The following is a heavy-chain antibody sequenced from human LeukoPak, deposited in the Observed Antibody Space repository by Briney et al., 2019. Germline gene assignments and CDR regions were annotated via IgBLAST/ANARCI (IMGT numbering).Heavy chain of an antibody. D-gene: IGHD2-2*01. CDR3: ARDGGVPAAKAFDI. V-gene: IGHV3-23*01. CDR2: ISGSGGST. CDR1: AFSLSAYN. Sequence: GGSLRLSCAASAFSLSAYNMNWVRQAPGKGLEWVSAISGSGGSTYYADSVKGRFTISRDNAKNTLYLQMNSLRAEDTAVYYCARDGGVPAAKAFDIWGQGTMVTVSS. J-gene: IGHJ3*02.